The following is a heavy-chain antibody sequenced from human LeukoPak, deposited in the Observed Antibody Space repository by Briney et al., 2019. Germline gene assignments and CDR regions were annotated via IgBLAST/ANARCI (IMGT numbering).Heavy chain of an antibody. D-gene: IGHD5-18*01. V-gene: IGHV3-30*02. Sequence: GGSLRLSCAATRFTFIIYGMHWVRQAPGKGLEWVAFIRYDGSNKYYADSVKGRFTISIDNSKNTLYLQMNSLRAEDTAVYYCANKAMETSDGYWGQGTLVTVSS. CDR3: ANKAMETSDGY. J-gene: IGHJ4*02. CDR2: IRYDGSNK. CDR1: RFTFIIYG.